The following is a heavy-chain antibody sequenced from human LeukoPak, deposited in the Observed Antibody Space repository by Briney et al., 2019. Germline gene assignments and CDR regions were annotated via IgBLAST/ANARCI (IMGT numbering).Heavy chain of an antibody. CDR3: AKLSGYQSTRGYYFAY. CDR2: INQGGGEK. J-gene: IGHJ4*02. V-gene: IGHV3-7*02. CDR1: GFTFSSFW. Sequence: PGGSLRLSCATSGFTFSSFWMSWVRQAPGKGLEWVANINQGGGEKNYVASVKGRFPISRASAKSSLYLQMTSLRAEDTAVYYCAKLSGYQSTRGYYFAYWGQGTLVTVSS. D-gene: IGHD3-22*01.